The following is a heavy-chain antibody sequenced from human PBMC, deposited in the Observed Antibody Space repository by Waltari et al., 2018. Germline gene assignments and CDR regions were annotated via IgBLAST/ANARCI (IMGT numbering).Heavy chain of an antibody. CDR2: TYSSGYT. J-gene: IGHJ4*02. CDR3: ARTEWFYGSGSPPYFDY. Sequence: QVQLQESGPGLVKTSETLSLSCTVSGGSLSSSYWTWIRQPPGKGLGWIGHTYSSGYTNYNPSLKSRVTISIDTSKNQFSLKLSSVTAADTAVYYCARTEWFYGSGSPPYFDYWGQGTLVTVSS. V-gene: IGHV4-59*01. CDR1: GGSLSSSY. D-gene: IGHD3-10*01.